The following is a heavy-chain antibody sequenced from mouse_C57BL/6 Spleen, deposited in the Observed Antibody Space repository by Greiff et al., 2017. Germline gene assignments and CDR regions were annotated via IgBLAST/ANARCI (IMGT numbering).Heavy chain of an antibody. CDR2: IYPRDGST. J-gene: IGHJ3*01. CDR3: ARDRDYGSSSWFAY. CDR1: GYTFTSYD. Sequence: VQLVESGPELVKPGASVKLSCKASGYTFTSYDINWVKQRPGQGLEWIGWIYPRDGSTKYNEKFKGTATLTVDPSSSTAYLTLRSQSSLSSSFYFSARDRDYGSSSWFAYSGPGSLVTVSA. D-gene: IGHD1-1*01. V-gene: IGHV1-85*01.